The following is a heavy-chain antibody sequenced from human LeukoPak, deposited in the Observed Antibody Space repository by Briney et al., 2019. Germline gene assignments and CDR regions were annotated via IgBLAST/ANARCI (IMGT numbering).Heavy chain of an antibody. CDR1: GFSFDDYA. V-gene: IGHV3-9*01. J-gene: IGHJ4*02. Sequence: PGRSLRLSCAVSGFSFDDYAMHWVRQVPGKGLEWVSGISWNSDNIGYADSVKGRFTTSRDNAKNSLYLQVNSLRAEDTALYYCAINGGGDSGYGNFDYWGQGTLVTVSS. CDR2: ISWNSDNI. CDR3: AINGGGDSGYGNFDY. D-gene: IGHD5-12*01.